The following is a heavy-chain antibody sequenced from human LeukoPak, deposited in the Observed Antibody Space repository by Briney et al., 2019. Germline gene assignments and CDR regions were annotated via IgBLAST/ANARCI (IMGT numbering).Heavy chain of an antibody. V-gene: IGHV3-23*01. CDR1: GFTFSSYA. D-gene: IGHD4-23*01. CDR3: AKDLFTVVGAFDI. J-gene: IGHJ3*02. CDR2: ISGSGGST. Sequence: PGGSMRLSCAASGFTFSSYAMSWVRQAPGKGLEWVSAISGSGGSTYYADSVKGRFTISRDNSKNTLYLQMNSPRAEDTAVYYCAKDLFTVVGAFDIWGQGTMVTVSS.